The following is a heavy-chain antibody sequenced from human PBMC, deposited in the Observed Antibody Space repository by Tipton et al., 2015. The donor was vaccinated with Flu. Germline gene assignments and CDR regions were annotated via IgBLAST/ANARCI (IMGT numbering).Heavy chain of an antibody. D-gene: IGHD2-8*02. CDR1: GGSISNDYYY. CDR2: VYYTGYT. J-gene: IGHJ3*02. Sequence: TLSLTCTVSGGSISNDYYYWSWIRQHPGKGLEWIGYVYYTGYTKYNPSLKTRVTISRDTSQNQLSLKLSSVTAADTAVYFCARRGPSGSSAGGVWSSDSFDIWGQGRMVTVS. CDR3: ARRGPSGSSAGGVWSSDSFDI. V-gene: IGHV4-61*01.